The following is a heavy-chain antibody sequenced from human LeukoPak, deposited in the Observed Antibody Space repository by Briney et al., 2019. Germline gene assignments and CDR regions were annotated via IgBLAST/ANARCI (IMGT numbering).Heavy chain of an antibody. D-gene: IGHD2-21*02. CDR1: GFTFSVYS. CDR3: ARGGCGSDCSHLAGAFDL. J-gene: IGHJ3*01. V-gene: IGHV3-64*02. Sequence: PGGSLRLSCIASGFTFSVYSIQWVRQTPGKGLEYVSAISNDGGTKYYADSVKGRFTISRDNSKNTVYLQMSSVRTEDMAVYYCARGGCGSDCSHLAGAFDLWGQGTKVIVSS. CDR2: ISNDGGTK.